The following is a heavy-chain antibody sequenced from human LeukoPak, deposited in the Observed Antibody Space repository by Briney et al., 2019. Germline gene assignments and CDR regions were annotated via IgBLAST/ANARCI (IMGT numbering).Heavy chain of an antibody. Sequence: SETLSLTCTVSGGSISSYYWSWIQQPPGKGLEWIGYIYYSGSTNYNPSLKSRVTVSVDTSKNQFSLKLSSVTAADTAVYYCARVRRWGNAFDIWGQGTMVTVSS. CDR1: GGSISSYY. CDR3: ARVRRWGNAFDI. CDR2: IYYSGST. J-gene: IGHJ3*02. D-gene: IGHD4-23*01. V-gene: IGHV4-59*01.